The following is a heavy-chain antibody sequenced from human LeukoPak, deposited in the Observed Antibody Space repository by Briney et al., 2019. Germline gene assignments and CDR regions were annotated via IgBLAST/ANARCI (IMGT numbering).Heavy chain of an antibody. V-gene: IGHV1-18*01. CDR2: ISAYNGHT. CDR1: GYTFNTYG. D-gene: IGHD2-2*01. J-gene: IGHJ5*02. CDR3: ARGGPRDIVVVPAAKKWFDP. Sequence: ASVKVSCKASGYTFNTYGISWVRQAPEQGLEWMGWISAYNGHTNYAQKLHDRVTMTTDTSTNTAYMELRSLSSDDTAVYYCARGGPRDIVVVPAAKKWFDPWGQGTLVTVSS.